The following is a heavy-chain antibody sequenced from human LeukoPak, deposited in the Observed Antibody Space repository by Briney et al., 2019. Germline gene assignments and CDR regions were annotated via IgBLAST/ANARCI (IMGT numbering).Heavy chain of an antibody. D-gene: IGHD3-22*01. Sequence: GESLKISCKGSGYSFTSYWTGWVRQMPGKGLEWMGIIYPGDSDTRYSPSFQGQVTISADKSISTAYLQWSSLKASDTATYYCARHDADYYDSSGYYVFGPPTDWGQGTLVTVSS. CDR3: ARHDADYYDSSGYYVFGPPTD. J-gene: IGHJ4*02. CDR1: GYSFTSYW. V-gene: IGHV5-51*01. CDR2: IYPGDSDT.